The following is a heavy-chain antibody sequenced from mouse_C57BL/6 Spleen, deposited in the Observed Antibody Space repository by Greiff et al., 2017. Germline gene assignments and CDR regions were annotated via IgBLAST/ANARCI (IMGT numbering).Heavy chain of an antibody. CDR2: INPSSGYT. V-gene: IGHV1-4*01. D-gene: IGHD2-3*01. J-gene: IGHJ2*01. CDR3: ARGLLPYFDY. Sequence: QVQLKESGAELARPGASVKMSCKASGYTFTSYTMHWVKQRPGQGLEWIGYINPSSGYTKYNQKFKDKATLTADKSSSTAYMQLSSLTSEDSAVYYCARGLLPYFDYWGQGTTLTVSS. CDR1: GYTFTSYT.